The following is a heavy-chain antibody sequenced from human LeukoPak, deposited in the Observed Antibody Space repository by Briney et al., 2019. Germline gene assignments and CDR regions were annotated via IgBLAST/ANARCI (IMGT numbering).Heavy chain of an antibody. V-gene: IGHV1-2*02. CDR3: ARVVRGDYGYYFDC. J-gene: IGHJ4*02. D-gene: IGHD4-17*01. CDR1: GYTFTGYY. Sequence: ASVKVSCKASGYTFTGYYMHWVRHAPGHGLEWMGWINPNSGGTNYAQKFQGRVTMTRDTSISTAYMELSRLRSDDTAVYYCARVVRGDYGYYFDCWGQGTLVTVSS. CDR2: INPNSGGT.